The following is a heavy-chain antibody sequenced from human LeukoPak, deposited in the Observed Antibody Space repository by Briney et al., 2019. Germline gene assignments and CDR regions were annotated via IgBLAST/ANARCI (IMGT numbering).Heavy chain of an antibody. J-gene: IGHJ5*01. Sequence: SETLSLTCTVSGGSISSYYWSWIRQPPGKGLEWIGYIYYSGSTNYNPSLKSRVTISVDTSKNQFSLKVASVTAADTAVYYCAATLSSDGFHSRRRGTPPTVSP. D-gene: IGHD2-21*02. CDR1: GGSISSYY. V-gene: IGHV4-59*01. CDR3: AATLSSDGFHS. CDR2: IYYSGST.